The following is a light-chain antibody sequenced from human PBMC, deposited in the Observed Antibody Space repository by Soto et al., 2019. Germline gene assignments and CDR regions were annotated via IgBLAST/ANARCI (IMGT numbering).Light chain of an antibody. CDR3: QSYDSTNQGV. Sequence: NFMLTQPHSVSESPGKTVTISCTRSSGSIASNYVQWYQQRPGSAPTTVIYEDNLRPSGVPDRFSGSIDSSSNSASLTISGLKTEDAGGYYCQSYDSTNQGVFGGGTKLTVL. CDR1: SGSIASNY. CDR2: EDN. J-gene: IGLJ3*02. V-gene: IGLV6-57*04.